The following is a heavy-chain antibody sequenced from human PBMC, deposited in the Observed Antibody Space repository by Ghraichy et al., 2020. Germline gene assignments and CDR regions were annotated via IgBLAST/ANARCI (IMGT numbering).Heavy chain of an antibody. V-gene: IGHV2-5*01. D-gene: IGHD2-15*01. J-gene: IGHJ3*02. CDR2: IYWNDDK. CDR3: AHSPQGCSGGSCYSDAFDI. Sequence: SGPTLVKPTQTLTLTCTFSGFSLSTSGVGVGWIRQPPGKALEWLALIYWNDDKRYSPSLKSRLTITKDTSKNQVVLTMTNMDPVDTATYYCAHSPQGCSGGSCYSDAFDIWGQGTMVTVSS. CDR1: GFSLSTSGVG.